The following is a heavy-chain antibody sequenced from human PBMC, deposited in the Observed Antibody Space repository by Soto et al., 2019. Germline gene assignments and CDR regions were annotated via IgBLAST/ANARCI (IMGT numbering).Heavy chain of an antibody. V-gene: IGHV3-21*01. Sequence: PGGSLRLSCAASGFTFSKYSMNWVRQAPGQGLEWVSSISTSGNHIYYGDSVKGRFSISRDNAKNSLYLEMISLRAEDTAVYYCASGYFYDSSGNFHAGGFDYWGLGTLVTVSS. D-gene: IGHD3-22*01. CDR2: ISTSGNHI. CDR3: ASGYFYDSSGNFHAGGFDY. J-gene: IGHJ4*02. CDR1: GFTFSKYS.